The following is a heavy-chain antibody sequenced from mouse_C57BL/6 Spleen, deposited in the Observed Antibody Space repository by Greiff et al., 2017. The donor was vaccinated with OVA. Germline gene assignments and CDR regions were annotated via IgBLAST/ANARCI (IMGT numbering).Heavy chain of an antibody. V-gene: IGHV1-64*01. CDR2: IHPNSGST. J-gene: IGHJ2*01. Sequence: VQLQQPGAELVKPGASVKLSCKASGYTFTSYWMHWVKQRPGQGLEWIGMIHPNSGSTNYNEKFKSKATLTVDKSSSTAYMQLSSLTSEDSAVYYCARRGSDGYYVPDYWGQGTTLTVSS. D-gene: IGHD2-3*01. CDR1: GYTFTSYW. CDR3: ARRGSDGYYVPDY.